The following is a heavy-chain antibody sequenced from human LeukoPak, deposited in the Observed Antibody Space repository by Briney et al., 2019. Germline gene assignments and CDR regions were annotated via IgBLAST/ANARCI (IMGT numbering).Heavy chain of an antibody. Sequence: SETLSLTCNVSGGSISDYYWSWIRQPPGKGLEWIGYIYYSGSTNNNPSLKSRVTISVDTSKNQFSLKLSSVTAADTAVYYCARGAPIGWGFDTWGQGTLVTVSS. CDR3: ARGAPIGWGFDT. D-gene: IGHD1-26*01. J-gene: IGHJ5*02. CDR2: IYYSGST. V-gene: IGHV4-59*01. CDR1: GGSISDYY.